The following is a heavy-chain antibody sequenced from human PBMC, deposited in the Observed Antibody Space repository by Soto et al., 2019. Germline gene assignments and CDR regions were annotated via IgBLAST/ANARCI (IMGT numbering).Heavy chain of an antibody. V-gene: IGHV4-59*08. CDR3: ARWLVRGVIIPAQNWFDP. CDR1: RGSISSYY. CDR2: IYYSETT. Sequence: SETLSLTCTVSRGSISSYYWSWIRQPPGKGLEWIGYIYYSETTNYNPSLKSRVTISVDTSRNQFSLKLSSVTAADTAVYYCARWLVRGVIIPAQNWFDPWGQGTLVTV. J-gene: IGHJ5*02. D-gene: IGHD3-10*02.